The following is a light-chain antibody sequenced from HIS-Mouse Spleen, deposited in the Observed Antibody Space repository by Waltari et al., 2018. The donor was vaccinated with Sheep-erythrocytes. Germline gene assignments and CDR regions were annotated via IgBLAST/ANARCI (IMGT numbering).Light chain of an antibody. V-gene: IGLV2-11*01. Sequence: QSALTQPRSVSGSPGQSVTISCTGTSSDVGGYNYVSWYQQHPGKAPKLRIYDVSKRPSGVPYRFSGSKSGNTASLTISGLQAEDEADYYCCSYAGSYTFWVFGGGTKLTVL. CDR1: SSDVGGYNY. CDR3: CSYAGSYTFWV. CDR2: DVS. J-gene: IGLJ3*02.